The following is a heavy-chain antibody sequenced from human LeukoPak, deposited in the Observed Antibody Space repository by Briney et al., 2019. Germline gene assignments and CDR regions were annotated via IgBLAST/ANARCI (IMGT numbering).Heavy chain of an antibody. Sequence: SETLSLACAVYGGSFSGYYWSWIRQPPGKGLEWIGEINHSGSTNYNPSLKSRVTISVDTSKNQFSLKLSSVTAADTAVYYCARGLGGYWGQGTLVTVSS. CDR3: ARGLGGY. D-gene: IGHD3-16*01. CDR2: INHSGST. V-gene: IGHV4-34*01. CDR1: GGSFSGYY. J-gene: IGHJ4*02.